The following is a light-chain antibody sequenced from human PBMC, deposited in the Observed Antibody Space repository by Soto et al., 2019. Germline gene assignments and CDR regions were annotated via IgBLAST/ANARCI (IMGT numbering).Light chain of an antibody. V-gene: IGKV3-15*01. CDR2: GAS. Sequence: EIVMTPSPASLSVSPGDRVTLSCRASLGISINLAWYQQRPGQAPRLLIYGASTRATGVPTRFSGSGSGTEFTLTISSLQSEDLAVYHCQQYNKWPQTFGQGTKVDI. J-gene: IGKJ1*01. CDR3: QQYNKWPQT. CDR1: LGISIN.